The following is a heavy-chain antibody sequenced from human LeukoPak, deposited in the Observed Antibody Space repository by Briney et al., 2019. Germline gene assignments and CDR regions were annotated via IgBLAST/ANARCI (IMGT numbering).Heavy chain of an antibody. CDR3: ATSPDYYDSRVRAFDI. Sequence: ASVKLSCKVSGYTLTELCMHWLRQAPGKGLEWMGGFDPEDGETIYAQKFQGRVTMTEDTSTDTAYMELSSLRSEDTAVYYCATSPDYYDSRVRAFDIWGQGTMVTVSS. J-gene: IGHJ3*02. D-gene: IGHD3-22*01. CDR1: GYTLTELC. CDR2: FDPEDGET. V-gene: IGHV1-24*01.